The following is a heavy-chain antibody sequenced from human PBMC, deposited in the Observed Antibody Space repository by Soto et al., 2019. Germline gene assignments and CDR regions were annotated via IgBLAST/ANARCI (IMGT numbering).Heavy chain of an antibody. V-gene: IGHV1-69*01. CDR3: ATPGGPVRATNWYFDL. CDR2: IIPIFGTA. CDR1: GGTFSSYA. J-gene: IGHJ2*01. Sequence: QVQLVQSGAEVKKPGASVKVSCKASGGTFSSYAISWVRQAPGQGLEWMGGIIPIFGTANYAQKFQGRVTITADESTSTAYMELSSMRSEDTAVYYCATPGGPVRATNWYFDLWGRGTLVTVSS. D-gene: IGHD1-26*01.